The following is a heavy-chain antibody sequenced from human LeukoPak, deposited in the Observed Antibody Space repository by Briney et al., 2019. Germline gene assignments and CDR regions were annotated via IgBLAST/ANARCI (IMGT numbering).Heavy chain of an antibody. J-gene: IGHJ4*02. D-gene: IGHD4-11*01. CDR1: GGSISSYY. V-gene: IGHV4-59*01. CDR2: VYYSGST. CDR3: ARELSSATTVTV. Sequence: SETLSLTCTVSGGSISSYYWSWIRQPPGKGLEWIGYVYYSGSTDYNPSLKSRVTISVDTSKNQLSLRLSSVTAADTAVYYCARELSSATTVTVWGQGTLVTVSS.